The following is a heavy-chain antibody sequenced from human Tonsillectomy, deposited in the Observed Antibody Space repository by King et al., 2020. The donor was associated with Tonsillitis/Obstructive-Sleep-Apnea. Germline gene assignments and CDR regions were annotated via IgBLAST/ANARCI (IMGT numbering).Heavy chain of an antibody. Sequence: PGSSLQVAFTCSGYTFPDYYVHCVLPCRGQVLSFLFVLPPLLGLTHYAQKFQGRVTMTRDTSIRTAYMELSRLRSDDTAVYYCAREGTDFGVSLEYFQHWGQGTLVTVSS. CDR1: GYTFPDYY. CDR2: LPPLLGLT. D-gene: IGHD3-3*01. CDR3: AREGTDFGVSLEYFQH. V-gene: IGHV1-2*02. J-gene: IGHJ1*01.